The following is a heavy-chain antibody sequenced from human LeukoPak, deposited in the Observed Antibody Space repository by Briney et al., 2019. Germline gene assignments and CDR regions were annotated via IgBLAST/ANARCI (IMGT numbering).Heavy chain of an antibody. D-gene: IGHD7-27*01. CDR2: IIPILGIA. Sequence: ASVKVSCKASGGTFSSYAISWVRQAPGQGLEWMGRIIPILGIANYAQKFQGRVTITADKSTSTAYMELSSLRSEDTAVYYCARILTGDGGDYWGQGTLVTVSS. V-gene: IGHV1-69*04. CDR3: ARILTGDGGDY. J-gene: IGHJ4*02. CDR1: GGTFSSYA.